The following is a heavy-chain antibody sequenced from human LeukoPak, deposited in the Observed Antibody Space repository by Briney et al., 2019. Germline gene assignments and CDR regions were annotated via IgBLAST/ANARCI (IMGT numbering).Heavy chain of an antibody. D-gene: IGHD4-17*01. CDR1: GFTVSSYA. CDR3: ARPPGTTVTTVFVY. Sequence: GGSLRLSCAASGFTVSSYAMSWVRQAPGKGLEWVSAISGSGGSTYYADSVKGRFTISRDNSKNTLYLQMNGLRAEDTAVYYCARPPGTTVTTVFVYWGQGTLVTVSS. CDR2: ISGSGGST. V-gene: IGHV3-23*01. J-gene: IGHJ4*02.